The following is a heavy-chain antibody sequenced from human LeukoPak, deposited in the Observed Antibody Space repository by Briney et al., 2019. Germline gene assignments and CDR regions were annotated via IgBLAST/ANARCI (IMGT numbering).Heavy chain of an antibody. J-gene: IGHJ4*02. CDR1: GFTFRSWG. CDR2: ISYDGSNK. Sequence: GGSLRLSCAASGFTFRSWGMHGVRQAPGKGLEWVAVISYDGSNKYYADSVKGRFTISRDNSKNTLYLQMNSLRAEDTAVNYCAQEARRGILDYWGQGTLVTVSS. CDR3: AQEARRGILDY. D-gene: IGHD6-13*01. V-gene: IGHV3-30*18.